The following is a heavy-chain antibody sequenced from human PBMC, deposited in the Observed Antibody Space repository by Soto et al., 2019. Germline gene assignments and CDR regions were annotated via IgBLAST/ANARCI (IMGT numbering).Heavy chain of an antibody. CDR1: GYTFTSYY. CDR3: ARAPLTQDFWSGYCFDY. D-gene: IGHD3-3*01. V-gene: IGHV1-46*03. CDR2: INPSGGST. Sequence: QVQLVQSGAEVKKPGASVKVSCKASGYTFTSYYMHWVRQAPGQGLEWMGIINPSGGSTSYAQKFPGRVTMTRDTSTSTVYMELSSLRSEDTAVYYCARAPLTQDFWSGYCFDYWGQGTLVTVSS. J-gene: IGHJ4*02.